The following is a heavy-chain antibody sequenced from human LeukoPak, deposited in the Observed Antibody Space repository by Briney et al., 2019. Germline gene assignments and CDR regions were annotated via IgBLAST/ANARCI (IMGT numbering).Heavy chain of an antibody. CDR3: ARGGVAGTLGRIRELDY. CDR2: IYPGDSDT. J-gene: IGHJ4*02. CDR1: GYSFTSYW. D-gene: IGHD6-19*01. V-gene: IGHV5-51*01. Sequence: KVSCKGSGYSFTSYWIGWVRQMPGKGLEWMGIIYPGDSDTRYSPSFQGQVTISADKSISTAYLQWSSLKASDTAMYYCARGGVAGTLGRIRELDYWGQGTLVTVSS.